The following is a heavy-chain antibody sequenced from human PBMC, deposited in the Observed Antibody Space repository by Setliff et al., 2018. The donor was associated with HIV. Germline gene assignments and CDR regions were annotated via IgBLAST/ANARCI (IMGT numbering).Heavy chain of an antibody. Sequence: TLSLTCSVSGGSLISGSYSWGWVRQPPGKGLEGIGHIYYSGSTFNNPSLKSRVTISVDTSKNQFSLKVSSVTAADTALYYCARLRSYGDPKRFFDYWGQGTLVTASA. CDR3: ARLRSYGDPKRFFDY. CDR2: IYYSGST. J-gene: IGHJ4*02. D-gene: IGHD4-17*01. V-gene: IGHV4-39*01. CDR1: GGSLISGSYS.